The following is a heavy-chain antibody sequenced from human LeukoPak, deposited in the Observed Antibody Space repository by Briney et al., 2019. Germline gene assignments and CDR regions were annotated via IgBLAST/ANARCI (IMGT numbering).Heavy chain of an antibody. V-gene: IGHV3-15*07. D-gene: IGHD6-19*01. J-gene: IGHJ6*02. CDR2: IKSKTDGGTT. CDR1: GFTFSNAW. Sequence: GGSLRLSCAASGFTFSNAWMNWVRQAPGKGLEWVGRIKSKTDGGTTDYAAPVKGRFTISRDDSKNTLYLQMNSLKTEDTAVYYCITGGSSGWSGYYYYGMDVWGQGTTVTVSS. CDR3: ITGGSSGWSGYYYYGMDV.